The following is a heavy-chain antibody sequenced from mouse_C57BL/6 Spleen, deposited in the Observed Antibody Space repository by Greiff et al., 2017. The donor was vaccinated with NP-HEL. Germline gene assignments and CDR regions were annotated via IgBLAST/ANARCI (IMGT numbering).Heavy chain of an antibody. D-gene: IGHD2-10*02. J-gene: IGHJ1*03. CDR2: IDPSDSYT. Sequence: QVQLQQPGAELVRPGTSVKLSCKASGYTFTSYWMHWVKQRPGQGLEWIGVIDPSDSYTNYNQKFKGKATLTVDTSSGTAYMQLSSLTSEDSAVYYCARGGLDGYWYFDVWGTGTTVTVSS. CDR1: GYTFTSYW. CDR3: ARGGLDGYWYFDV. V-gene: IGHV1-59*01.